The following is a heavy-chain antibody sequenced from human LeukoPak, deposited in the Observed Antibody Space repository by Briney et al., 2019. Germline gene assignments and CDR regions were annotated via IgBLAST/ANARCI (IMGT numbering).Heavy chain of an antibody. J-gene: IGHJ5*02. CDR3: ARGRTMRDNWFDP. V-gene: IGHV1-8*01. D-gene: IGHD3-22*01. Sequence: GASAKVSCKASGYTFTSYDINWVRQATGQGLEWMGWMNPNSGNTGYAQKFQGRVTMTRNTSISTAYMELSSLRSEDTAVYYCARGRTMRDNWFDPWGQGTLVTVSS. CDR1: GYTFTSYD. CDR2: MNPNSGNT.